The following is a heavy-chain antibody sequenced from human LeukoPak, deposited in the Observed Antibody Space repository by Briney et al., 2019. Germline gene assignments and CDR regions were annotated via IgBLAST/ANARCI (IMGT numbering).Heavy chain of an antibody. CDR3: VRRGDCSSTNCYPGDY. J-gene: IGHJ4*02. CDR1: GFTFSDYY. D-gene: IGHD2-2*01. Sequence: PGGSLRLSCAASGFTFSDYYMSWIRQAPGKGLEWVSYISTSGNTAYYADSVKGRFTISRDNAKNSLFLEMNSLRAEDTAIYYCVRRGDCSSTNCYPGDYWGQGTLVTVSS. CDR2: ISTSGNTA. V-gene: IGHV3-11*01.